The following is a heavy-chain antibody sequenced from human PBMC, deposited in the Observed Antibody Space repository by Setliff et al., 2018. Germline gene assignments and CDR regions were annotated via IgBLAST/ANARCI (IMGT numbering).Heavy chain of an antibody. CDR2: IRRDGNNK. Sequence: GGSLRLSCATSGFSFSNYGMHWVRQAPGKGLEWVSFIRRDGNNKYYKDSVRGRFTISRDNSKNTVYLQMNSLRPEDTAVYFCAKELIEVLMTGLEFWGQGAMVTVSS. CDR1: GFSFSNYG. CDR3: AKELIEVLMTGLEF. J-gene: IGHJ4*02. V-gene: IGHV3-30*02. D-gene: IGHD3-22*01.